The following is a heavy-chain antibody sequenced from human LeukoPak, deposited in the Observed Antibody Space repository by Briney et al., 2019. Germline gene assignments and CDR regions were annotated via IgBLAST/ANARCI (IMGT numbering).Heavy chain of an antibody. J-gene: IGHJ6*03. CDR1: GFTFSSYG. CDR3: AKGGGYEAQYYYYYLDV. CDR2: ISGSGDST. Sequence: PGGSLRLSCAASGFTFSSYGMSWVRQAPGKGLEWVSAISGSGDSTFYADSVKGRFTVSRDNSKNTLYLQMKSLRAEDTAVYYCAKGGGYEAQYYYYYLDVWGKGTTVTISS. V-gene: IGHV3-23*01. D-gene: IGHD5-12*01.